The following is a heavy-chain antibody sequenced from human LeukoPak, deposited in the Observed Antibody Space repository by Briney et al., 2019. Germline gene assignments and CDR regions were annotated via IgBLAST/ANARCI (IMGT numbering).Heavy chain of an antibody. Sequence: GRSLRLSCAASGFTFDDYAMHWVRQAPGKGLEWVSGISWNSGSIGYADSVKGRFTISRDNAKNSLYLQMNSLRAEDTALYYCAKGRFGGYYYGMDVWGQGTTVTVSS. CDR2: ISWNSGSI. CDR1: GFTFDDYA. CDR3: AKGRFGGYYYGMDV. J-gene: IGHJ6*02. D-gene: IGHD3-16*01. V-gene: IGHV3-9*01.